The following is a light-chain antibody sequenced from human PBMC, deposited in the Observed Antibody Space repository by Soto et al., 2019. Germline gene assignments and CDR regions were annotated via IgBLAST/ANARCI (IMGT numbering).Light chain of an antibody. Sequence: DIVMTQSPDSLAVSLCERATIYCKSSQTLLFSSHNKTFLAWYQQKPGQPPKLLVHWASTRESGVPDRFSGSGSETDFTLTISSLQAADVAVYYCQQYFSTPLTFGGGTKVDIK. V-gene: IGKV4-1*01. CDR3: QQYFSTPLT. CDR2: WAS. CDR1: QTLLFSSHNKTF. J-gene: IGKJ4*01.